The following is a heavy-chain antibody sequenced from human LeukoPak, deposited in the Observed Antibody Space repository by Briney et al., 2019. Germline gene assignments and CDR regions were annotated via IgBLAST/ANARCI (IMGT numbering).Heavy chain of an antibody. D-gene: IGHD5-12*01. V-gene: IGHV4-61*01. Sequence: SETLSLTCTVSGGSVSSGSSFWSWIRQPPGKGLEWIGYIYHSGNTNYNPSLKSRVTISVDTSKSQLSLKLNSVTAADTAVYYCARDGYDPYGMDVWGQGTTVTVSS. CDR1: GGSVSSGSSF. J-gene: IGHJ6*02. CDR3: ARDGYDPYGMDV. CDR2: IYHSGNT.